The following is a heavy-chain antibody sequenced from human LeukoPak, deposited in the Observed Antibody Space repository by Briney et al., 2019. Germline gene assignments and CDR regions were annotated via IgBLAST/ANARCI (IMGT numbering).Heavy chain of an antibody. CDR3: ARAPRGERVDY. Sequence: SETLSLTCAVYGGSFSGYYWSWIRQPPGKGLEWIGEINHSGSTNYNPSLKSRVTISVDMSKNQFSLKLNSLTAADTAVYYCARAPRGERVDYWGQGTLVTVSS. V-gene: IGHV4-34*01. CDR1: GGSFSGYY. D-gene: IGHD3-16*01. J-gene: IGHJ4*02. CDR2: INHSGST.